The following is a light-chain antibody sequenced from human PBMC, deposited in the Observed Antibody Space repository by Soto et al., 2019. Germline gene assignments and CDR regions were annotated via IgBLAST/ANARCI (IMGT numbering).Light chain of an antibody. CDR1: QSISRR. CDR2: DAS. CDR3: QQYNSYPWT. V-gene: IGKV1-5*01. Sequence: DIQMIQSPSALSASVGDRVTITRRASQSISRRLAWYQQKPGKAPKLLIYDASSLESGVPAGFSGSGSGTQFTLTISGLQPDDFATYYCQQYNSYPWTFGQGTKV. J-gene: IGKJ1*01.